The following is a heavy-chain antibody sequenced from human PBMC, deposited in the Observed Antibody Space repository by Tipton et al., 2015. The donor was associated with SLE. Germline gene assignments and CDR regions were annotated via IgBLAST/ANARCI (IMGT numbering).Heavy chain of an antibody. D-gene: IGHD3-9*01. J-gene: IGHJ4*02. CDR3: AARLVDLDY. V-gene: IGHV3-48*04. Sequence: SLRLSCAASGFTFSNYVMHWVRQAPGKGLEWISYISSSGDSIYYADSVKGRFTISRDNAKNSLYLQMNSLRAEDTAVYYCAARLVDLDYWGQGTQVTVSS. CDR2: ISSSGDSI. CDR1: GFTFSNYV.